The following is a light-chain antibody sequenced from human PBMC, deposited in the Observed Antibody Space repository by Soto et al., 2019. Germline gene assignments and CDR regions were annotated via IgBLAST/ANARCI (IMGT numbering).Light chain of an antibody. Sequence: DLQLTQSPSTLSASVGDRVTITCRASQSVSRWLAWFQQKPGKAPNLLIFDASILQSGVPSRFSGSGSGTEFTLTISSLQADDFAAYYCQQYDTYWTFGQGTKV. J-gene: IGKJ1*01. V-gene: IGKV1-5*01. CDR3: QQYDTYWT. CDR1: QSVSRW. CDR2: DAS.